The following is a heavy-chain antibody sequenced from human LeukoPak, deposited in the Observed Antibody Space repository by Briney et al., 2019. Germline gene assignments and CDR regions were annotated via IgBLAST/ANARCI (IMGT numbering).Heavy chain of an antibody. CDR1: GFVFSNYA. D-gene: IGHD6-13*01. V-gene: IGHV3-30-3*01. J-gene: IGHJ6*02. Sequence: RGSLRLSCSASGFVFSNYAMFWARQAPGKGLEWVAVVSFDGTNKEYAATVKGRFTVSRDNSKNTLYLRMNSLRPGDTAVYYCARGGIAEVEFYYYGMDVWGQGTTVAV. CDR2: VSFDGTNK. CDR3: ARGGIAEVEFYYYGMDV.